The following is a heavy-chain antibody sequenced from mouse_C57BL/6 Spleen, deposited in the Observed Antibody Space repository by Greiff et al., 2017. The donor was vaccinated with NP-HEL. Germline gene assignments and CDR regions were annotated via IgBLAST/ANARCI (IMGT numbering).Heavy chain of an antibody. CDR2: ISSGGSYT. Sequence: EVKLVESGGDLVKPGGSLKLSCAASGFTFSSYGMSWVRQTPDKSLEWVATISSGGSYTYYPDSVKGRITISRDIAKNTLYLQMSSLKSEDTAMYYSARRDYDYGYAMDYWGQGTSVTVSS. D-gene: IGHD2-4*01. CDR3: ARRDYDYGYAMDY. CDR1: GFTFSSYG. V-gene: IGHV5-6*02. J-gene: IGHJ4*01.